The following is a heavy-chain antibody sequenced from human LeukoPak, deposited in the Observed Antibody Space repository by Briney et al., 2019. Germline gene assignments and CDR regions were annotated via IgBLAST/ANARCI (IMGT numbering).Heavy chain of an antibody. CDR1: GYTFTSYG. Sequence: SVKVSCKASGYTFTSYGISWVRQAPGQGLEWMGRIIPILGIANYAQKFQGRVTITADKSTSTAYMELSSLRSEDTAVYYCARSGSVATILMAFDIWGQGTMVTVSS. J-gene: IGHJ3*02. CDR2: IIPILGIA. V-gene: IGHV1-69*04. D-gene: IGHD5-12*01. CDR3: ARSGSVATILMAFDI.